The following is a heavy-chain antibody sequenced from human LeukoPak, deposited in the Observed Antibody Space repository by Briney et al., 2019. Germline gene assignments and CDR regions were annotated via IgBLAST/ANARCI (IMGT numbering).Heavy chain of an antibody. CDR2: IIPIFGTA. J-gene: IGHJ4*02. CDR3: ARVSEELKRGGWGY. CDR1: GYTFTSYG. V-gene: IGHV1-69*05. Sequence: GASVKVSCKASGYTFTSYGISWVRQAPGQGLEWMGGIIPIFGTANYAQKFQGRVTITTDESTSTAYMELSSLRSEDTAVYYCARVSEELKRGGWGYWGQGTLVTVSS. D-gene: IGHD6-19*01.